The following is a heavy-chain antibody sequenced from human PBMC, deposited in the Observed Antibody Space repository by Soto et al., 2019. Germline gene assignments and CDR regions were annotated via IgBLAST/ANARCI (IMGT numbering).Heavy chain of an antibody. D-gene: IGHD4-17*01. CDR3: ARGEVTVTTNYYYYYVDV. J-gene: IGHJ6*03. CDR2: INHSGST. V-gene: IGHV4-34*01. Sequence: QVQLQQWGAGLLKPSETLSLTCAVYGGSFSGYYWTWIRQPPGKGLEWIGEINHSGSTNYNPSLKSRVYISVDTSKNQFSLMLSSVTAADTAVYYCARGEVTVTTNYYYYYVDVWGKGTPVTVSS. CDR1: GGSFSGYY.